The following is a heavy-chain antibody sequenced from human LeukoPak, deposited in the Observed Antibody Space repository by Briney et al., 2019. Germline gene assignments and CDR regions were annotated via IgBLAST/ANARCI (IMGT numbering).Heavy chain of an antibody. V-gene: IGHV4-34*01. CDR1: GGSFSGYY. D-gene: IGHD2-2*01. CDR3: ARGAEYCSSTSCQSGGPYYYMDV. J-gene: IGHJ6*03. Sequence: SETLSLTCAVYGGSFSGYYWSWIRQPPGKGLEWTGEINHSGSTNYNPSLKSRVTISVDTSKNQFSLKLSSVTAADTAVYYCARGAEYCSSTSCQSGGPYYYMDVWGKGTTVTVSS. CDR2: INHSGST.